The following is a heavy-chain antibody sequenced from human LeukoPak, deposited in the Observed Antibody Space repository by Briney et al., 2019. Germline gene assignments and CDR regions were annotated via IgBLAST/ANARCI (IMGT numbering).Heavy chain of an antibody. Sequence: GGSLRLSCAASGFTFSNYGMHWVRQAPGKGLEWVTIIWYDGSNKYYADSVKGRFTISRDNSKNTLFLQMNSLRAEDTAVYYCARDKLTGDAFDIWGQGTMVTVSS. J-gene: IGHJ3*02. CDR2: IWYDGSNK. D-gene: IGHD3-10*01. CDR3: ARDKLTGDAFDI. CDR1: GFTFSNYG. V-gene: IGHV3-33*01.